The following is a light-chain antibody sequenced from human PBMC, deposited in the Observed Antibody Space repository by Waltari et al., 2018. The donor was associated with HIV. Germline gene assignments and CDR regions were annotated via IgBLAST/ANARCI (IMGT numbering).Light chain of an antibody. CDR3: CSYAGSYNVV. CDR1: SSDVGGYNY. CDR2: DVS. Sequence: QSALTHPRSVSGSPGQSATIPCTGTSSDVGGYNYVPWYQQHPGKAPKLMIYDVSKRPSGVPDRFSGSKSGDTASLTISGLQAEDEADYYCCSYAGSYNVVFGGGTKLTVL. V-gene: IGLV2-11*01. J-gene: IGLJ2*01.